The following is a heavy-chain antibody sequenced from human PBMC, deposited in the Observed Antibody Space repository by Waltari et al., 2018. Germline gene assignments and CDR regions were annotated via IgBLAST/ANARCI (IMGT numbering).Heavy chain of an antibody. CDR2: IYTSGST. D-gene: IGHD1-26*01. CDR1: GGSISSGSYY. V-gene: IGHV4-61*02. Sequence: VQLQESGPGLVKPSQTLSLTCTVSGGSISSGSYYWSWIRQPAGKGLEWIGRIYTSGSTTYNPSRKSRVTISVGTSKNQFSLKLSSVTAADAAGYYCARGSLGSYDVYYYYGMDVWGQGTTVTVSS. J-gene: IGHJ6*02. CDR3: ARGSLGSYDVYYYYGMDV.